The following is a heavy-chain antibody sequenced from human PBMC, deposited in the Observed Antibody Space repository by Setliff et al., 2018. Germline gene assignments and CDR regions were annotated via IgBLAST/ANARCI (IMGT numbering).Heavy chain of an antibody. V-gene: IGHV7-4-1*02. CDR3: ARASRFGTIVYKGYYYMDV. Sequence: GASVKVSCKAAGYTFTTYAVGWMRQAPGQELEWMGWINTNTGNPSYAQDFTGRFVFSLDTSVSTAYLQISSLKAEDTAVYYCARASRFGTIVYKGYYYMDVWGKGTTVTVSS. J-gene: IGHJ6*03. CDR1: GYTFTTYA. D-gene: IGHD3-10*01. CDR2: INTNTGNP.